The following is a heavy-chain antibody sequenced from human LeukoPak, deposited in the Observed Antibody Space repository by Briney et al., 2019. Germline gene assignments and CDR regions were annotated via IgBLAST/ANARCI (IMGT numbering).Heavy chain of an antibody. J-gene: IGHJ4*02. CDR3: ASGMYFFDY. CDR1: GGSIRSGAYY. Sequence: PSQTLSLTCIVSGGSIRSGAYYWGWIRQHPGKGLEWIGYIYDSGSTNYNPSLKSRVTISVDTSKNHFSLKLSSVTAADTAVYYCASGMYFFDYWGQGTLVTVSS. D-gene: IGHD1-26*01. V-gene: IGHV4-31*03. CDR2: IYDSGST.